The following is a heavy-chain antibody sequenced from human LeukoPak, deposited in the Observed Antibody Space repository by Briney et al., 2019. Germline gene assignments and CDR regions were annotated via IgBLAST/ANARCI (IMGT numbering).Heavy chain of an antibody. Sequence: GGSLRLSCPASGSTFSSFEMNWVRQTPGKGLEWVSYISSSGSSIYYADSVKGRFTISRDNAKNSLYLQMNSLRAADTAVYYCARGRVTGDYVRDFDYWGQGTLVTVSS. J-gene: IGHJ4*02. D-gene: IGHD4-17*01. CDR3: ARGRVTGDYVRDFDY. V-gene: IGHV3-48*03. CDR1: GSTFSSFE. CDR2: ISSSGSSI.